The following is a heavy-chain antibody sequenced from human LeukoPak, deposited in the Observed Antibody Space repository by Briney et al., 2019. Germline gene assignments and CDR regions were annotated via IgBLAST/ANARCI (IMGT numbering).Heavy chain of an antibody. CDR2: IYYSGST. J-gene: IGHJ6*02. Sequence: SETLSLTCTVSGVSISSGGYCWSWLRQPPGKGLEWIGYIYYSGSTYYNPSLKSRVTISVDTSKNQFSLKLSSVTAADTAVYYCARVAVTDNYGMDVWGQGTTVTVSS. CDR1: GVSISSGGYC. D-gene: IGHD2-21*02. CDR3: ARVAVTDNYGMDV. V-gene: IGHV4-30-4*01.